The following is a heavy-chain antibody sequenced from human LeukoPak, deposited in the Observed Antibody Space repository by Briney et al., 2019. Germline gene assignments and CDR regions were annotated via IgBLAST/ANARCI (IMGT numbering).Heavy chain of an antibody. J-gene: IGHJ4*02. CDR1: GYTFSSYG. CDR3: ARSKDIRMGSKRGIEMDY. Sequence: GASVKVSCKASGYTFSSYGISWVRQAPGQGLEWMGRISAYNGDTNYAQKLQDRVTMTTHKSTSTAYLEVRSLRSDDTAVYYCARSKDIRMGSKRGIEMDYWGQGTLVTVSS. V-gene: IGHV1-18*01. CDR2: ISAYNGDT. D-gene: IGHD5-24*01.